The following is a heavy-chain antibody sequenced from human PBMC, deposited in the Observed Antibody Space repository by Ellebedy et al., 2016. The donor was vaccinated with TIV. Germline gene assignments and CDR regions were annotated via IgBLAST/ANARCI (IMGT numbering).Heavy chain of an antibody. CDR3: ARGVGSGWYRHYYGIDV. Sequence: GESLKISCAASGFTFNTYSMNWVRQAPGKGLEWVSSISSSNSYITYADSVKGRFTISRDNANSSLFLEMNSLRAEDTAVYYCARGVGSGWYRHYYGIDVWGQGTTVTVSS. D-gene: IGHD6-19*01. CDR2: ISSSNSYI. J-gene: IGHJ6*02. V-gene: IGHV3-21*01. CDR1: GFTFNTYS.